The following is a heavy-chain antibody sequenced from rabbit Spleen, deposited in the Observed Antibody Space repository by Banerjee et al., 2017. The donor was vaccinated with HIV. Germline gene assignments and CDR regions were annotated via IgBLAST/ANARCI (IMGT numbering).Heavy chain of an antibody. J-gene: IGHJ4*01. D-gene: IGHD1-1*01. CDR3: ARGVDNMWYISYFRL. V-gene: IGHV1S45*01. CDR2: TVAGTDRMT. CDR1: EFSFSGNYY. Sequence: QEQLVESGGGLVQPEGSLTLTCTASEFSFSGNYYMCWVRQAPGKGLEWIGCTVAGTDRMTYYANWAKGRITISRTSSTTVTLQLTSLTAADTASYFCARGVDNMWYISYFRLWGPGTLVTVS.